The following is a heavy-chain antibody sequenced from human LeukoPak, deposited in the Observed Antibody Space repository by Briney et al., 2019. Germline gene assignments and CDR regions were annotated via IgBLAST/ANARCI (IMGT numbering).Heavy chain of an antibody. CDR2: INHSGST. CDR1: GGSFSGYY. Sequence: PSETLSLTCAVYGGSFSGYYWSWIRQPPGKGLEWIGEINHSGSTNYNPSLKSRVTISVDTSKNQFSLKLSSVTAADTAVYYCARRRRGDYGLNYWGQGTLVTVSS. CDR3: ARRRRGDYGLNY. V-gene: IGHV4-34*01. J-gene: IGHJ4*02. D-gene: IGHD4-17*01.